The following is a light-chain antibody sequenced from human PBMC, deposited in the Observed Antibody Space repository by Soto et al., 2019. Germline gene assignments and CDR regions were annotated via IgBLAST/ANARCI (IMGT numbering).Light chain of an antibody. Sequence: AIRMTQSPSSFSATIGDRVSFTCRASQGIGTYLAWYQQKPGKAPKVLVTAASTLQSGVPSRFSGNGSGTDFTLSISSLQSEYFATYYWLQCYTYPFTFGPGTKVDIK. CDR2: AAS. CDR3: LQCYTYPFT. V-gene: IGKV1-8*01. CDR1: QGIGTY. J-gene: IGKJ3*01.